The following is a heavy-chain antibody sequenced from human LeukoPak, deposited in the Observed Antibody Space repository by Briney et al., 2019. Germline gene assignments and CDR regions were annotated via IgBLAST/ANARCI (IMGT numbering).Heavy chain of an antibody. CDR3: ARSRYSYGLDY. D-gene: IGHD5-18*01. J-gene: IGHJ4*02. V-gene: IGHV3-74*01. Sequence: GGSLRLSCAASGFTFSSYWMHWVRQAPGKGLVWVSRINSDGSSTSYADSVKGRFTTSRDNAKNTLYLQMNSLRAEDTAVYYCARSRYSYGLDYWGQGTLVTVSS. CDR2: INSDGSST. CDR1: GFTFSSYW.